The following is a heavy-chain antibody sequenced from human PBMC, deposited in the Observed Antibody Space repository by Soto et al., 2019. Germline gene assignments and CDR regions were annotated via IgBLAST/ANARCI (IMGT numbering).Heavy chain of an antibody. V-gene: IGHV1-18*01. D-gene: IGHD3-22*01. CDR2: ISAYNGNT. J-gene: IGHJ5*02. CDR3: ASHEPDYYDSRGVGGFDP. Sequence: QVQLVQSGAEVKKPGASVKVSCKASGYTFTSYGISWVRQAPGQGLEWMGWISAYNGNTNYAQKLQGRVTMTTDTSTNTAYMELRSLRSNNTAVYYCASHEPDYYDSRGVGGFDPWGQGTLVTVSS. CDR1: GYTFTSYG.